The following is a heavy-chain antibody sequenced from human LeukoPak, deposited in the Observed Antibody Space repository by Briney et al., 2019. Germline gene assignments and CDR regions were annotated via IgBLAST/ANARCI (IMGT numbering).Heavy chain of an antibody. V-gene: IGHV1-2*02. J-gene: IGHJ4*02. Sequence: ASVKVSCKASGYTFTGYVMHWGRQAPGQGLEWMGWINPNSGGTNSAQKFQGRVSMTRDTSISTVYMELSSLRSDDTAVYYCTIGERLTLNHYDSSGYDYLEDYWGQGTLVTVSS. CDR1: GYTFTGYV. D-gene: IGHD3-22*01. CDR3: TIGERLTLNHYDSSGYDYLEDY. CDR2: INPNSGGT.